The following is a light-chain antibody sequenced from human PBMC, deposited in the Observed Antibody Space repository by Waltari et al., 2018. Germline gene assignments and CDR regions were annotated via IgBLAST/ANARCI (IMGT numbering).Light chain of an antibody. CDR1: QSVGPS. J-gene: IGKJ1*01. V-gene: IGKV3-20*01. Sequence: EIVLTQSPGTLSLSPGERATISCRASQSVGPSLAWYRQQKSGQAPRLRIYGVSSRATGISDMFIGSGFGTDCSLTISGLEPEDFAVYYCQHYVRLPVTFGQGTTVEIK. CDR3: QHYVRLPVT. CDR2: GVS.